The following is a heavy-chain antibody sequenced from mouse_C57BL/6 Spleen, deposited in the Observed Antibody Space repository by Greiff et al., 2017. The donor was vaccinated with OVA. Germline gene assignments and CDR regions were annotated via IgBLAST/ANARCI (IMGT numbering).Heavy chain of an antibody. CDR3: TRVSLYGSSYGY. Sequence: EVKLVESGEGLVKPGGSLKLSCAASGFTFSSYAMSWVRQTPEKRLEWVAYISSGGDYIYYGDTVKGRFTISRDNARNTLYLQMSSLKSEDTAMYYCTRVSLYGSSYGYWGQGTTLTVSS. J-gene: IGHJ2*01. CDR2: ISSGGDYI. CDR1: GFTFSSYA. D-gene: IGHD1-1*01. V-gene: IGHV5-9-1*02.